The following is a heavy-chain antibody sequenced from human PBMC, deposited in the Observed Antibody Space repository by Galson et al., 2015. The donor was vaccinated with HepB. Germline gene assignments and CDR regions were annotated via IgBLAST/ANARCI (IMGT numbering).Heavy chain of an antibody. D-gene: IGHD6-19*01. CDR2: INHSGST. CDR1: GGSFRGYY. V-gene: IGHV4-34*01. J-gene: IGHJ4*02. CDR3: ARDMRISSGFNY. Sequence: LSLTCAVYGGSFRGYYWRWIRQPPGKGLEWIGEINHSGSTNYNPPLKSRGTISVDTSKNQFSLKLSSVTAANTAVYYCARDMRISSGFNYWGQGTLVTVSS.